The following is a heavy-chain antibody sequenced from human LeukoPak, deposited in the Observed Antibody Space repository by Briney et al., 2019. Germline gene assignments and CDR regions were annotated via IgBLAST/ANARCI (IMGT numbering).Heavy chain of an antibody. CDR2: ISSSSSYI. Sequence: GGSLRLSCAASGFTFSSYSMNWVGQAPGKGLEWVSSISSSSSYIYYADSVKGRFTISRDNAKNSLYLQMNSLRAENTALYYSARVSDISVAAYFDCWGQGTLVTVSS. V-gene: IGHV3-21*04. D-gene: IGHD6-19*01. CDR3: ARVSDISVAAYFDC. CDR1: GFTFSSYS. J-gene: IGHJ4*02.